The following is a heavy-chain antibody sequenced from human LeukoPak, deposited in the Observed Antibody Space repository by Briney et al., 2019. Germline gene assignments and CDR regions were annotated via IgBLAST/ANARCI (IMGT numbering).Heavy chain of an antibody. CDR2: LYSGDRT. V-gene: IGHV3-53*01. CDR1: GFTFSSYG. D-gene: IGHD1-26*01. J-gene: IGHJ4*02. CDR3: ARLESSGNSGSYWFDY. Sequence: GGSLRLSCAASGFTFSSYGMHWVRQAPGKGLEWVSGLYSGDRTYYSDSVKGRFTISRDNSKNTLYLQMNSLRADDTAVYYCARLESSGNSGSYWFDYWGQGTLVTVSS.